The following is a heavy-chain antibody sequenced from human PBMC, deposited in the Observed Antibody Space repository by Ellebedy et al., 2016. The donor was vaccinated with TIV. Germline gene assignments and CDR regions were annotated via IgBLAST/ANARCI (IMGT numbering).Heavy chain of an antibody. CDR2: INHDGSST. CDR1: GFMFSDYW. V-gene: IGHV3-74*01. D-gene: IGHD6-6*01. CDR3: ARGAEHTTSSGGFRWFDP. J-gene: IGHJ5*02. Sequence: GEYLKISCGGSGFMFSDYWMLWVRQTPGKGLVCVSRINHDGSSTIYADSVKGRFTISRDNAKSTLYLQMSSLGVEDTAVYYCARGAEHTTSSGGFRWFDPWGHGNLVTVS.